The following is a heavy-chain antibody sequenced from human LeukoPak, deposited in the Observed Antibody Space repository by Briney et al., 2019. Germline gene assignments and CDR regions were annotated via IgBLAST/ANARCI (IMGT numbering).Heavy chain of an antibody. CDR3: ARDNCDILTGYYIPYYYYMDV. Sequence: GGPLRLSCAASGFTFSSYEMNWVRQAPGKGLEWVSYISSSGSTIYYADSVKGRFTISRDNAKNSLYLQMNSLRAEDTAVYYCARDNCDILTGYYIPYYYYMDVWGKGTTVTISS. CDR1: GFTFSSYE. CDR2: ISSSGSTI. V-gene: IGHV3-48*03. D-gene: IGHD3-9*01. J-gene: IGHJ6*03.